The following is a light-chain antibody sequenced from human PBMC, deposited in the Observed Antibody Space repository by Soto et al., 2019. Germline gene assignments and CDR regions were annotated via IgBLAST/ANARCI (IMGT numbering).Light chain of an antibody. CDR2: DVT. CDR1: SSDVGAYKY. CDR3: SSHAGSSVV. Sequence: QSVLTQPPSASGSPGQSVTISCTGTSSDVGAYKYVSWYQQYPGKAPKLLIYDVTERPSGVPDRFSGSKSGNTASLTVSGLQVEDEADYYCSSHAGSSVVFGVGTKLTVL. V-gene: IGLV2-8*01. J-gene: IGLJ2*01.